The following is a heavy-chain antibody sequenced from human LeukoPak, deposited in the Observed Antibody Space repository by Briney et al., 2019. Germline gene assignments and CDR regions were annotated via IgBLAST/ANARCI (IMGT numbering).Heavy chain of an antibody. CDR2: LHYSGST. CDR3: ARDWDGAFDFNTFDI. V-gene: IGHV4-39*07. J-gene: IGHJ3*02. Sequence: SETLSLTCTVSGASLSASGYFWGWIRQPPGKGLEWIVTLHYSGSTYYNTSLRSRVTISVDTSKNQFSLKLNSVTSADTAIYYCARDWDGAFDFNTFDIWGLGTMVTVSS. CDR1: GASLSASGYF. D-gene: IGHD4/OR15-4a*01.